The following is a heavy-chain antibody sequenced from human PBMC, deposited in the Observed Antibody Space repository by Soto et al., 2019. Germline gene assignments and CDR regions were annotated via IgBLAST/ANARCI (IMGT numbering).Heavy chain of an antibody. CDR2: IKQDGSEK. V-gene: IGHV3-7*01. Sequence: PGGSLRLSCAASGFTFSSYWMSWVRQAPGKGLEWVANIKQDGSEKYYVDSVKGRFTISRDNAKNSLYLQMNSLRAEDTAVYYCAREQTYYDFWSGSYGPFDYWGQGTLVTVSS. CDR3: AREQTYYDFWSGSYGPFDY. D-gene: IGHD3-3*01. J-gene: IGHJ4*02. CDR1: GFTFSSYW.